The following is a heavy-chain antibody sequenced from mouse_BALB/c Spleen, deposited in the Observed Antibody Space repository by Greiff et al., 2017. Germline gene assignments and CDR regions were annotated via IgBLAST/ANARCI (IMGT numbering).Heavy chain of an antibody. CDR3: AREEDDYGAWFAY. V-gene: IGHV5-9-3*01. J-gene: IGHJ3*01. D-gene: IGHD2-4*01. CDR1: GFTFSSYA. Sequence: EVKLVESGGGLVKPGGSLKLSCAASGFTFSSYAMSWVRQTPEKRLEWVATISSGGSYTYYPDSVKGRFTISRDNAKNTLYLQMSSLRSEDTAMYYCAREEDDYGAWFAYWGQGTLVTVSA. CDR2: ISSGGSYT.